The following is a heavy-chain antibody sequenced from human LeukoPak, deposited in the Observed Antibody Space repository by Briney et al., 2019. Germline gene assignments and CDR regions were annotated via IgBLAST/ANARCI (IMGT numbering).Heavy chain of an antibody. CDR1: GYTFTGYY. V-gene: IGHV1-2*02. D-gene: IGHD3-22*01. J-gene: IGHJ3*02. Sequence: ASVKVSCKASGYTFTGYYMHWVRQAPGQGLEWMGWINPNSGGTNYAQKFQGRVTMTRDTSISTAYMELSSLRSEDTAVYYCASYDSSGYYSEVSNAFDIWGQGTMVTVSS. CDR2: INPNSGGT. CDR3: ASYDSSGYYSEVSNAFDI.